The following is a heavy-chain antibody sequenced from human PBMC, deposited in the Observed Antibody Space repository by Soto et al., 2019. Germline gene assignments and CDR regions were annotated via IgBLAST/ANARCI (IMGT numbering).Heavy chain of an antibody. CDR3: ARSIAVVARVAFDY. V-gene: IGHV1-46*01. J-gene: IGHJ4*02. Sequence: ASVKVSCKASGYIFTSYYIHWVRQAPGLGLEWMGVINPSDGSTRFAQKFQGRVTLTRDTSTSIVYMELSSLRSGDTAMYYCARSIAVVARVAFDYWGQGTLVTVSS. CDR2: INPSDGST. CDR1: GYIFTSYY. D-gene: IGHD6-19*01.